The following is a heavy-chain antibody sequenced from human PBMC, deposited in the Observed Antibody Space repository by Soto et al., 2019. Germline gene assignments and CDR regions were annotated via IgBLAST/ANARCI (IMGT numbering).Heavy chain of an antibody. CDR2: IDPSDSYT. J-gene: IGHJ6*02. Sequence: PGESLETSCNGSGYSFTIYWISWVRQMPGKGLEWMGRIDPSDSYTNYSPSFQGHVTISADKSISTAYLQWSSLKASDTATYYCARWRDYYGMDVWGQGTTVTVSS. V-gene: IGHV5-10-1*01. CDR1: GYSFTIYW. CDR3: ARWRDYYGMDV.